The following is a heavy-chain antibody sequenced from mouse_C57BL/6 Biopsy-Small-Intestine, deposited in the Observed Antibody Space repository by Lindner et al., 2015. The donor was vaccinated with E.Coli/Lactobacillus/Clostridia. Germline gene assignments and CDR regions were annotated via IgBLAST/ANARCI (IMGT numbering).Heavy chain of an antibody. Sequence: VQLQESGAELARPGASVKLSCKASGYTFTSYGISWVKQRTGQGLEWIGEIYPRSGNTYYNEKFKGKATLTADKSSSTAYMELRSLTSEDSAVYYCTREKDYGSSYFDVWGTGTTVTVSS. CDR3: TREKDYGSSYFDV. CDR1: GYTFTSYG. D-gene: IGHD1-1*01. J-gene: IGHJ1*03. CDR2: IYPRSGNT. V-gene: IGHV1-81*01.